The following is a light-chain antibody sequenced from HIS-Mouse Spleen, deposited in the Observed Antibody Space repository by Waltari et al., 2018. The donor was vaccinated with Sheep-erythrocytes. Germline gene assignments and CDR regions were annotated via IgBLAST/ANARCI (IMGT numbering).Light chain of an antibody. CDR1: SSDVGSYNL. Sequence: QSALTQPASVSGSPGQSITISCTGTSSDVGSYNLVSWYQQHPGKAPKLMIYEGSKRPSGLSNRFSGSQSGNTASLTISGLQAEDEADYYCCSYAGSSTPWVFGGGTKLTVL. J-gene: IGLJ3*02. V-gene: IGLV2-23*01. CDR2: EGS. CDR3: CSYAGSSTPWV.